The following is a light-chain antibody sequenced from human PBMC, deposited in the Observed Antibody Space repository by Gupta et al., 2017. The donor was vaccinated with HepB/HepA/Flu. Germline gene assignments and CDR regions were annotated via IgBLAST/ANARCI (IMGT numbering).Light chain of an antibody. J-gene: IGKJ2*04. CDR2: AAS. CDR1: QGISNY. CDR3: QKYNSAPCS. V-gene: IGKV1-27*01. Sequence: DIQITQAPSSLSASVGDRVTITCRGSQGISNYVAWYQQKPGKVPKLLIYAASTLQSGAPFRFSGSGSGADFTLTISSLQPEDVATYYRQKYNSAPCSFGQGTKLEIK.